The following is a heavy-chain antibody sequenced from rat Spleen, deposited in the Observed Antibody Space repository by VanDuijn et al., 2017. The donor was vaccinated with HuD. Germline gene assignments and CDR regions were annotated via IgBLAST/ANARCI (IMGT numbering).Heavy chain of an antibody. J-gene: IGHJ4*01. CDR3: ARHYGGYSEYVMDA. CDR1: GFTFSNFP. CDR2: ISPSGAIT. D-gene: IGHD1-11*01. Sequence: EVQLVESGGDLVQPGRSVRLSCAASGFTFSNFPMAWVRQAPTKGLEWVATISPSGAITNYRDSVKGRFTVSRDIAKSTLYLQMDSLRSEDTATYYCARHYGGYSEYVMDAWGQGASVTVSS. V-gene: IGHV5-46*01.